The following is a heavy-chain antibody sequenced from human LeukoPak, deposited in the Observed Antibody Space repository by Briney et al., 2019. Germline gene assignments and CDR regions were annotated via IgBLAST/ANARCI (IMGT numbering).Heavy chain of an antibody. Sequence: TGGSLRPSCAASGFTFSSYAMSWVRQAPGKGLEWVSAISGSGGSTYYADSVKGRFTISRDNSKNTLYLQMNNLRAEDTAVYYCARYSSSWYSPFDYWGQGTLVTVSS. J-gene: IGHJ4*02. CDR2: ISGSGGST. D-gene: IGHD6-13*01. CDR3: ARYSSSWYSPFDY. CDR1: GFTFSSYA. V-gene: IGHV3-23*01.